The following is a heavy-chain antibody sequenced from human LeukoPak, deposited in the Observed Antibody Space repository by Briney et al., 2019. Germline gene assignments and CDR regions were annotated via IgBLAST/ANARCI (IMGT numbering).Heavy chain of an antibody. CDR3: ARGHWGMDV. CDR2: ISTTNYA. V-gene: IGHV3-11*05. Sequence: GGCLRLSCAASGFTFSDHYMSWIRQAPGKGLQWVSYISTTNYANYADSVKGRFTISRDNAKNSVYLQMNSLRAEDTAVYYCARGHWGMDVWGQGTTVTVSS. CDR1: GFTFSDHY. J-gene: IGHJ6*02.